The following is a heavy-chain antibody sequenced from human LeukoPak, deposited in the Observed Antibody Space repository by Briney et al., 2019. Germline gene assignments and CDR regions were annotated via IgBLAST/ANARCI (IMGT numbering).Heavy chain of an antibody. CDR1: GGSISSYY. V-gene: IGHV4-59*01. D-gene: IGHD4-11*01. Sequence: SDTLSLTCTVSGGSISSYYWSWIRQPPGKGLEWIRYIYYSGSTNYNPSLKSRVTISVDTSKKQFSHKLSSVTAADTAVYYCARDEPYSDYFDYWGQGTLVTVSS. CDR3: ARDEPYSDYFDY. J-gene: IGHJ4*02. CDR2: IYYSGST.